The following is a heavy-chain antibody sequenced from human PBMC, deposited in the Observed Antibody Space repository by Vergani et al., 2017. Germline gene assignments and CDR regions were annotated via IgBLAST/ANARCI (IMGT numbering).Heavy chain of an antibody. D-gene: IGHD2-15*01. CDR3: ARDIGSSFDY. Sequence: QVQLQESGPGLVKPSQTLSLTCTVSGGSISSDGYSWSWIRQHPGRGLEWIGYIYYSGSTYYNPSLKSRVTISVDTSKNQFSLKLSSVTAADTAVYYCARDIGSSFDYWGQGTLVTVSS. CDR1: GGSISSDGYS. CDR2: IYYSGST. V-gene: IGHV4-31*03. J-gene: IGHJ4*02.